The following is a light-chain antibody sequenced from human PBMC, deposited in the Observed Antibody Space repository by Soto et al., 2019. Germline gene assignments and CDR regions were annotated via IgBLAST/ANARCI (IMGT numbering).Light chain of an antibody. CDR3: QQWKNWPPIT. CDR1: QSVDKF. J-gene: IGKJ5*01. V-gene: IGKV3-11*01. CDR2: DPS. Sequence: EIELTQSPATLSLSPGETATLSCRASQSVDKFLAWYQQRPGQPPRLLIFDPSNRATGVPVRFSGTGSGTVFTLTIGSLEPEDSALYYCQQWKNWPPITFGQGTRLEIK.